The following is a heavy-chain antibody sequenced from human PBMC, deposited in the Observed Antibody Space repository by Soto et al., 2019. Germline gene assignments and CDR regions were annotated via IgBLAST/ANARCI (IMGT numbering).Heavy chain of an antibody. D-gene: IGHD4-17*01. CDR3: ARAGGTNYGDYPFDY. V-gene: IGHV4-4*02. CDR2: IYHSGTT. J-gene: IGHJ4*02. Sequence: QVQLQESGPGLVKPSGTLSLTCAVSSGSISSSNWWNWVRQPPGKGLEWIGEIYHSGTTNYNPSLKSRVTISVDKSKNHFSLNLSSVTAADTAVYYCARAGGTNYGDYPFDYWGQGTLVTVSS. CDR1: SGSISSSNW.